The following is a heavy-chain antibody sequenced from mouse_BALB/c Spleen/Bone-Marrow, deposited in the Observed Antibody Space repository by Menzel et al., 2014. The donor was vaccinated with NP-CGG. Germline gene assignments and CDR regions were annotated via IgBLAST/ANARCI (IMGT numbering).Heavy chain of an antibody. CDR3: TRSGSGFAY. V-gene: IGHV1S81*02. D-gene: IGHD3-1*01. J-gene: IGHJ3*01. CDR2: INPNNGGT. Sequence: VQLQQSGAEPVKPGASVKLSCKASGYTFTNYFMYWVKQRPGQGLEWIGEINPNNGGTNFNENFKSKATLTLDKSSSTAYMQLSSLTSEDSAVYYCTRSGSGFAYWGHGTLVTVSA. CDR1: GYTFTNYF.